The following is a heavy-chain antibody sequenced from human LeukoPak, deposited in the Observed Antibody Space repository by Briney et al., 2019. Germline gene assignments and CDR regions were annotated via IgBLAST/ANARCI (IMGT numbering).Heavy chain of an antibody. D-gene: IGHD3-3*01. V-gene: IGHV4-39*01. CDR3: ARCTRDDHYDFWSGSKGPTWYFDL. CDR1: GGSISSSSYY. J-gene: IGHJ2*01. Sequence: PSETLSLTCTVSGGSISSSSYYWGWIRQPPGTGLEWIGSIYYSGSTYYNPSLKSRVTISVDTSKNQFSLKLSSVTAADTAVYYCARCTRDDHYDFWSGSKGPTWYFDLWGRGTLVTVSS. CDR2: IYYSGST.